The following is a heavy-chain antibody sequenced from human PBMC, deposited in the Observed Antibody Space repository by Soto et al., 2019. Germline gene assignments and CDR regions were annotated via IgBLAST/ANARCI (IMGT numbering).Heavy chain of an antibody. J-gene: IGHJ3*01. CDR1: GYSFTNYW. CDR3: ARPDTSGSTWDV. CDR2: IYPADSDT. Sequence: GESLKISCKGSGYSFTNYWIGWVRQLPGKGLEWMGIIYPADSDTRYSPSFQGQVAISVDKSINTAFMQWSSLKASDTAMYYCARPDTSGSTWDVWGKGTMVTVS. D-gene: IGHD3-22*01. V-gene: IGHV5-51*01.